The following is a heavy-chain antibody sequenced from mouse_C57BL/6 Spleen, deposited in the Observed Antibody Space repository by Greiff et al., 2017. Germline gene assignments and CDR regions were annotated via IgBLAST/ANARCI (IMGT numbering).Heavy chain of an antibody. CDR1: GYTFTDYY. CDR2: INPNNGGT. J-gene: IGHJ2*01. V-gene: IGHV1-26*01. CDR3: ARSSGYFDY. Sequence: EVQLQQSGPELVKPGASVKISCKASGYTFTDYYMNWVKQSHGKSLEWIGDINPNNGGTSYNQKFKGKATLTVDKSSSTAYMELRSLTSEDSAVYYCARSSGYFDYWGQGTTRTVSS.